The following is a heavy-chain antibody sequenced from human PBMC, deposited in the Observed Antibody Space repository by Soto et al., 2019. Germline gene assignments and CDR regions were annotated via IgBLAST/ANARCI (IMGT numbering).Heavy chain of an antibody. J-gene: IGHJ4*02. Sequence: AASVKVSCKASGGTFSSYAISWVRQAPGQGLEWMGGIIPIFGTANYAQKFQGRVTITADESTSTAYMELSSLRSEDTAVYYCARAATRPASYFDYWGQGTLVTVSS. CDR3: ARAATRPASYFDY. CDR1: GGTFSSYA. CDR2: IIPIFGTA. V-gene: IGHV1-69*13. D-gene: IGHD5-12*01.